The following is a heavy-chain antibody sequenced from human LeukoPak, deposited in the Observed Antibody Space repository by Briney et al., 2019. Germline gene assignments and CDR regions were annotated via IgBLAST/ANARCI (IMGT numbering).Heavy chain of an antibody. V-gene: IGHV4-61*02. Sequence: KASETLSLTCTVSGGSISSGSYYWSWIRQPAGKGLEWIGRIYTSGSTNYNPSLKSRVTISVDTSKNQFSLKLSSVTAADTAVYYCARVPMIPGVYFYYMDVWGKGTTVTVSS. D-gene: IGHD3-22*01. CDR1: GGSISSGSYY. J-gene: IGHJ6*03. CDR3: ARVPMIPGVYFYYMDV. CDR2: IYTSGST.